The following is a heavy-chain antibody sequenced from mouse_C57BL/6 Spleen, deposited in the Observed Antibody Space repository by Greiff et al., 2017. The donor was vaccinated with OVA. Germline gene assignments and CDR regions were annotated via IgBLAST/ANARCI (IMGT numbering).Heavy chain of an antibody. Sequence: QVQLQQPGAELVKPGASVKLSCKASGYTFTSYWMQWVKQRPGQGLEWIGEIDPSDSYTNYKQKFKGKATLTVDTSSSTAYMQLSSLTSEDSAVYYCARSDYGSSYWLDYWGQGTTLTVSS. CDR2: IDPSDSYT. CDR1: GYTFTSYW. V-gene: IGHV1-50*01. CDR3: ARSDYGSSYWLDY. D-gene: IGHD1-1*01. J-gene: IGHJ2*01.